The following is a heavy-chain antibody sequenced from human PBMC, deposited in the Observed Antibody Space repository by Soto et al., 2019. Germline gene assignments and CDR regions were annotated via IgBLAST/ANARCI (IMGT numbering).Heavy chain of an antibody. Sequence: VQLVESGGGLVQPGGSLKLSCAGSGLTFSGSAMHWVRQASGKGLDWVGRSRSRANNYATTYAASVKGRFTISRDESKNTTYLQINSLKTEDTAVYYCSPLIYDTSNFYDLDYWGRGTLVTVSS. D-gene: IGHD3-22*01. CDR1: GLTFSGSA. CDR3: SPLIYDTSNFYDLDY. J-gene: IGHJ4*02. V-gene: IGHV3-73*02. CDR2: SRSRANNYAT.